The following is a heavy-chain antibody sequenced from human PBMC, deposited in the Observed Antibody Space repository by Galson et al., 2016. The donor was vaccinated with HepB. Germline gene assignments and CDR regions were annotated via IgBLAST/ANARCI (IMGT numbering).Heavy chain of an antibody. V-gene: IGHV3-23*01. D-gene: IGHD1-26*01. CDR1: GFTFSTYA. J-gene: IGHJ4*02. CDR3: ATRLRAPAN. Sequence: SLRLSCAASGFTFSTYAMSWVRQAPGKGLEWVSGISGSSEAIYYADSVKCRFTISRDNSKNALYLQMNSLRAEDTAVYYCATRLRAPANWGQGAQVTVSS. CDR2: ISGSSEAI.